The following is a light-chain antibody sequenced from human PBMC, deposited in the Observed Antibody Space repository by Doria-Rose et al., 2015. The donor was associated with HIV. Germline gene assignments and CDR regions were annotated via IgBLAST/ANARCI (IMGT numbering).Light chain of an antibody. CDR2: GAS. CDR1: QDIRNF. CDR3: QQYHSVPLT. Sequence: ASVGDSVTITCQASQDIRNFLNWYQQKPVTAPKVLIFGASNLQPRVPSKFSGSGSGTEFTLTISSLQPEDVATYYCQQYHSVPLTFGGGTKV. V-gene: IGKV1-33*01. J-gene: IGKJ4*01.